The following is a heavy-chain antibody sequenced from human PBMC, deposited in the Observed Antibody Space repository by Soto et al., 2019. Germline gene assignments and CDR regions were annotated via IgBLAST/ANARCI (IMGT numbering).Heavy chain of an antibody. J-gene: IGHJ6*02. CDR1: GFTISGLW. D-gene: IGHD2-2*01. CDR3: AREVAPTALPPSSLMDL. V-gene: IGHV3-74*01. CDR2: INSDGSSS. Sequence: GGSLRLSCEASGFTISGLWMHWARRAPGGGLVWVSRINSDGSSSAYADAVKGRFTIYRDNAKNSLYLQMNSLRAEDTAVYYCAREVAPTALPPSSLMDLWGQGATVTVSS.